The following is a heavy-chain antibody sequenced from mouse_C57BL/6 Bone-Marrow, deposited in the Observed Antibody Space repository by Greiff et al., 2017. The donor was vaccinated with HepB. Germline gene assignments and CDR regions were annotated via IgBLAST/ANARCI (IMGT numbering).Heavy chain of an antibody. CDR3: ASSIYYGKEEDY. CDR2: IWGVGST. CDR1: GFSLTSYG. J-gene: IGHJ2*01. V-gene: IGHV2-6*01. Sequence: VKLMESGPGLVAPSQRLSITCTVSGFSLTSYGVDWVRQSPGKGLEWLGVIWGVGSTNYNSALKSRLSISKDNSKSQVFLKMNSLQTDDTAMYYCASSIYYGKEEDYWGQGTTLTVSS. D-gene: IGHD2-1*01.